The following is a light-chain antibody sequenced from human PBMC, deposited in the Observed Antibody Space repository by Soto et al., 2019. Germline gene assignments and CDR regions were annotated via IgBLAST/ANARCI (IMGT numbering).Light chain of an antibody. CDR1: QGIRND. CDR2: AAS. V-gene: IGKV1-6*01. CDR3: LQDYNYPWT. Sequence: AIQMTHSPLSLSASVGDRVTITCRASQGIRNDLGWYQQKSGKAPKLLINAASSLQTGVPSRFSGSGSGTDFTLTISSLQPEDFATYYCLQDYNYPWTLGQGNKVEI. J-gene: IGKJ1*01.